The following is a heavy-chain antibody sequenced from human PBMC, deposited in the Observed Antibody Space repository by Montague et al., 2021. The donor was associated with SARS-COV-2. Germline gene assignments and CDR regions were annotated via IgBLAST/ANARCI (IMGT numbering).Heavy chain of an antibody. Sequence: PALVKPTQTLTLTCTFSGFSLSTSGMCVGWIRQPPGKALEWLALIYWDDDKHYSTSLKTRLTISKDTSKNQVVLTMTNMDPVDTATYYCARISPRSRSARGAFDHWGQGALVTVSS. V-gene: IGHV2-70*01. CDR2: IYWDDDK. CDR1: GFSLSTSGMC. D-gene: IGHD3-3*01. J-gene: IGHJ4*02. CDR3: ARISPRSRSARGAFDH.